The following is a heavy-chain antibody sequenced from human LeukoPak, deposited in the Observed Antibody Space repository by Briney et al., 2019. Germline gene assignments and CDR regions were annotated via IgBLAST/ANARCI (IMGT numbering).Heavy chain of an antibody. CDR2: IRGGGDT. V-gene: IGHV3-23*01. J-gene: IGHJ4*02. CDR1: GFTFSSYA. D-gene: IGHD6-13*01. Sequence: GGSLRLSCAASGFTFSSYAMHWVRQAPGKGLEWVSDIRGGGDTYYAESVKGRFTISRDNSKNTLYLQMNSLRAEDTALYYASGHGSNSYWGQGTLVTVSS. CDR3: SGHGSNSY.